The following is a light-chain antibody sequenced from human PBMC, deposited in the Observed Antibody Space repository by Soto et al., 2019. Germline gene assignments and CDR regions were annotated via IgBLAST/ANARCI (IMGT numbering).Light chain of an antibody. Sequence: EIVLTQSPATLSLSPGERVTFSCRASQSVSSYLAWYQQKPGQAPRLLIYDAYNRATGIPARFSGSGSGTDFTLTISSLEPEDFAVYYCQQRSNWPPTFGQGAKLEIK. V-gene: IGKV3-11*01. J-gene: IGKJ2*01. CDR1: QSVSSY. CDR2: DAY. CDR3: QQRSNWPPT.